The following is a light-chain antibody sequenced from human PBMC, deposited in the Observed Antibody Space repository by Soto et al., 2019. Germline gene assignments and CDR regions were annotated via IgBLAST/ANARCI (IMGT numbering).Light chain of an antibody. CDR2: GAS. J-gene: IGKJ5*01. CDR3: QQYGTSLFT. CDR1: QSAYSSY. V-gene: IGKV3-20*01. Sequence: PGDRATLSCRSSQSAYSSYLSWYQQKPGQAPRLLIYGASNRATGIPDRFSGSGSGTDFTLTISGLEPEDFAVYYCQQYGTSLFTFGGGTRLEIK.